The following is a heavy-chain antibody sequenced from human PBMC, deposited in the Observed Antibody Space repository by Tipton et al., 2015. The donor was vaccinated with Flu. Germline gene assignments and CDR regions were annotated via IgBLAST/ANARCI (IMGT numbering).Heavy chain of an antibody. V-gene: IGHV4-4*08. J-gene: IGHJ4*02. CDR3: ASAPTMITFFF. CDR1: GGSISDYY. D-gene: IGHD3-16*01. CDR2: SSGSSGHT. Sequence: TLSLTCTVSGGSISDYYWSWIRQPPGKGLVWIAYSSGSSGHTNYNPSLKSRGTISVDTSKNQFSLKLSSVTATDTAIYYCASAPTMITFFFWGQGTLVTVSS.